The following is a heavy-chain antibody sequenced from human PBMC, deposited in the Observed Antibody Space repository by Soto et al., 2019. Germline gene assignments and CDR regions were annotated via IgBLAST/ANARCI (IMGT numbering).Heavy chain of an antibody. V-gene: IGHV1-2*02. Sequence: HEHLVQSGAEVKRPGASLKVSCKASGYSFTGYYIHWVRQAPGQGLEWMGWINPDSGATNYEQNFQGRVTLTRDTSISTASMDLTSLTSDDTAVYYCARGDYGTCGYPFSYFDYWGQGTLVIVSS. J-gene: IGHJ4*02. CDR3: ARGDYGTCGYPFSYFDY. D-gene: IGHD3-22*01. CDR2: INPDSGAT. CDR1: GYSFTGYY.